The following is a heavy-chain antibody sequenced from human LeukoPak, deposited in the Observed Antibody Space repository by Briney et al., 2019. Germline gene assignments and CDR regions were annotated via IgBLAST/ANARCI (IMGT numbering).Heavy chain of an antibody. V-gene: IGHV4-34*01. D-gene: IGHD7-27*01. CDR2: INHSGST. CDR1: GGSFSGYY. Sequence: PSETLSLTCAVYGGSFSGYYWSWIRQPPGKGLEWIGEINHSGSTNYDPSLKSRVTISVDTSKNQFSLKLSSVTAADTAVYYCARAGATGFDIWGQGTMVTVSS. CDR3: ARAGATGFDI. J-gene: IGHJ3*02.